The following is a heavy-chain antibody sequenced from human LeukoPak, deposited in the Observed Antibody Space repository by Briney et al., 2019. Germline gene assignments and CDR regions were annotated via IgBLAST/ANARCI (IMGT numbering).Heavy chain of an antibody. D-gene: IGHD3-16*01. J-gene: IGHJ6*02. CDR3: ARGKRLGESFSHYYYGMDV. Sequence: QPGGSLRLSCAASGFTFNTYAMSWVRQAPGKGLEWVSALSGSGGTTYYSDSVKGRFTISRDNSKNTLYLQMNSLRAEDMAVYYCARGKRLGESFSHYYYGMDVWGQGTTVTVSS. V-gene: IGHV3-23*01. CDR1: GFTFNTYA. CDR2: LSGSGGTT.